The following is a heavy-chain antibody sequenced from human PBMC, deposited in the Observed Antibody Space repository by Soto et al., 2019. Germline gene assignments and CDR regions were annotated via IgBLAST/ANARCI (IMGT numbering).Heavy chain of an antibody. D-gene: IGHD6-13*01. CDR1: GYTFTSYG. Sequence: ASVKVSCKASGYTFTSYGISWVRQAPGQGLEWMGWISAYNGNTNYAQKLQGRVTMTTDTSTSTAYMELRSLRSDDTAVYYCARVLIAAEKNNWFDPWGQGTLVTVSS. CDR3: ARVLIAAEKNNWFDP. V-gene: IGHV1-18*01. J-gene: IGHJ5*02. CDR2: ISAYNGNT.